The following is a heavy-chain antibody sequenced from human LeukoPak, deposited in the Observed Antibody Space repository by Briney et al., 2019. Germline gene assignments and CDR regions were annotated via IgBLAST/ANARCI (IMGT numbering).Heavy chain of an antibody. J-gene: IGHJ4*02. V-gene: IGHV1-69*02. Sequence: ASVKVSCKASGGTFSSDTINWVQQAPGQGREWMGRIIPILGIANYAQKFQGRVTIIADKSTSTAYMELSSLRSEDTAVYYCARVPRSSLAMVRGAPDYWGQGTLVTVSS. CDR2: IIPILGIA. CDR3: ARVPRSSLAMVRGAPDY. D-gene: IGHD3-10*01. CDR1: GGTFSSDT.